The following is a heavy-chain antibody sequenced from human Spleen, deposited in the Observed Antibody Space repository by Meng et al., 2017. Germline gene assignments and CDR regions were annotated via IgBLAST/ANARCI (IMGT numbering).Heavy chain of an antibody. D-gene: IGHD6-25*01. CDR1: GYTFTGYY. CDR3: ARDLRLPYGMDV. V-gene: IGHV1-2*02. Sequence: ASVKVSCKASGYTFTGYYMHWVRQAPGQGLEWMGWINPHSGGTNYAQKFQGRVTMTRDTSISTAYMELSRLRSDDTAVYYCARDLRLPYGMDVWGQGTTVTVSS. J-gene: IGHJ6*02. CDR2: INPHSGGT.